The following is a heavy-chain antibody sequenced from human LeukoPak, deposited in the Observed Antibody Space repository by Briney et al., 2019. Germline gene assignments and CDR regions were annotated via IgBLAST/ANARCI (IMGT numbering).Heavy chain of an antibody. D-gene: IGHD3-10*01. CDR3: ARRYGSGSRDYGMDV. J-gene: IGHJ6*02. CDR2: ISGSGGST. Sequence: PGGSLRLSCAASGFTFSSYAMSWVRQAPGKGLEWVSAISGSGGSTYYADSVKGRFTISRDNSKNTLYLQMNSLRAEDTAVYYCARRYGSGSRDYGMDVWGQGTTVTVSS. CDR1: GFTFSSYA. V-gene: IGHV3-23*01.